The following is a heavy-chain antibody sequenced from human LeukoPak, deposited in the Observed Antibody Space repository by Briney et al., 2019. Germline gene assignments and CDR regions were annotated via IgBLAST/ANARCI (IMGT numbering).Heavy chain of an antibody. CDR3: ARERRDGYRRFDY. CDR2: INHSGYT. D-gene: IGHD5-24*01. CDR1: GGSFSGYH. V-gene: IGHV4-34*01. J-gene: IGHJ4*02. Sequence: PSETLSLTCVVYGGSFSGYHWSWIRQPPGKGLEWIGEINHSGYTNYNPSVQSRVTISVDTSKNHFSLKLSSVTAADTAVYFCARERRDGYRRFDYWGQGTLVTVSS.